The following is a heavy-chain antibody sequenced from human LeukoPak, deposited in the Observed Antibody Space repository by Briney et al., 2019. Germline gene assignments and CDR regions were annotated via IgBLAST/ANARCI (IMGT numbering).Heavy chain of an antibody. CDR2: ISAYNGNT. CDR1: GYTFTSYG. D-gene: IGHD3-10*01. V-gene: IGHV1-18*01. J-gene: IGHJ4*02. Sequence: ASVKVSCKASGYTFTSYGISWVRQAPGQGLEWMGWISAYNGNTNYAQKLQGRVTMTTDTSTSTAYMELRSLRSDDTAVYYCARAGGCLWFGELAGNLFDYWGQGTLVTVSS. CDR3: ARAGGCLWFGELAGNLFDY.